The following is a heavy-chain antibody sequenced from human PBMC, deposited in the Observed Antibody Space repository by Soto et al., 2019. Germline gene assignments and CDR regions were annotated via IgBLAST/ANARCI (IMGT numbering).Heavy chain of an antibody. CDR2: ISYDGSNK. CDR1: GFTFSSYA. J-gene: IGHJ4*02. D-gene: IGHD3-10*01. Sequence: QVQLVESGGGVVQPGRSLRLSCAASGFTFSSYAMHWVRQAPGKGLEWVAVISYDGSNKCYADSVKGRFTISRDNSKNTLYMQMNSPRAEDTALYYCASTLLWFGELYSPIDYWGQGTLVTVSS. CDR3: ASTLLWFGELYSPIDY. V-gene: IGHV3-30-3*01.